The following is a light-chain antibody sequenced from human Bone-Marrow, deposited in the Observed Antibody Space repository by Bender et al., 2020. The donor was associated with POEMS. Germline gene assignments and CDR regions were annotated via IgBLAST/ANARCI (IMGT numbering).Light chain of an antibody. V-gene: IGLV2-23*01. Sequence: QAALTQPTSVSGSPGESITISCTGATNEVGVDEFVSWYQHHPGHAPKLILYEGGKRPPGVSNRFSGSKSGITASLTISGLQAEDEADYHCCSHEGHNRVFGGGTKVTVL. CDR3: CSHEGHNRV. CDR1: TNEVGVDEF. CDR2: EGG. J-gene: IGLJ3*02.